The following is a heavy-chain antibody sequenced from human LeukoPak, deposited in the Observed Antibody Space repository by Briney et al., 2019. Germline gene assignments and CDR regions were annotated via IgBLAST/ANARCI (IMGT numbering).Heavy chain of an antibody. CDR2: ISSSSDLT. CDR3: ARVWQDYSNTDY. Sequence: PVGSLRLSCVASGFTFSSYHMNWVRQAPGKGLEWVSYISSSSDLTYYADSVKGRFAISRDNARNSLYLQMNSLRAEDTAVYYCARVWQDYSNTDYWGQGTLVTVSS. J-gene: IGHJ4*02. D-gene: IGHD4-11*01. CDR1: GFTFSSYH. V-gene: IGHV3-48*01.